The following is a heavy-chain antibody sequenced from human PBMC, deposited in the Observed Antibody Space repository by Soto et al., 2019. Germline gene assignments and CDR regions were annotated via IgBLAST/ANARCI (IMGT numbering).Heavy chain of an antibody. D-gene: IGHD3-3*01. Sequence: KPSETLSLTCAVYGGSFSGYYWSWIRQPPGKGLEWIGEINHSGSTNYNPSLKSRVTISVDTSKNQFSLKLSSVTAADTAVCYCAREPYYDFWSGYLRAGNYYYGMDVWGQGTTVTVSS. J-gene: IGHJ6*02. CDR1: GGSFSGYY. CDR3: AREPYYDFWSGYLRAGNYYYGMDV. CDR2: INHSGST. V-gene: IGHV4-34*01.